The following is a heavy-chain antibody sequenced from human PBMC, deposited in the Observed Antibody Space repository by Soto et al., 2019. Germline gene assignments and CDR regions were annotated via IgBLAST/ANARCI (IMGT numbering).Heavy chain of an antibody. V-gene: IGHV4-59*01. D-gene: IGHD3-3*01. CDR3: ARAHDFWSGYYIFDY. CDR1: GGSISSYY. J-gene: IGHJ4*02. Sequence: SETLSLTCTVSGGSISSYYWSWIRQPPGKGLEWIGYIYYSGSTNYNPSLKSRVTISVDTSKTQFSLKLSSVTAADTAVYYCARAHDFWSGYYIFDYWGQGTLVTVSS. CDR2: IYYSGST.